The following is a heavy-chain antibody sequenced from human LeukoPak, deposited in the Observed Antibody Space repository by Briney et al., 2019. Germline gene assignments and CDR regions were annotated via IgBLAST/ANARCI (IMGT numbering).Heavy chain of an antibody. D-gene: IGHD3-22*01. Sequence: GGSLRLSCAASGFTFSSYAMHWVRQAPGKGLEWVAVISYDGSNKYYADSVKGRFTISRDNSKNTLYLQMNSLRAEDTAVYYCAREGSGYYSHQDAFDIWGQGTMVTVSS. CDR1: GFTFSSYA. CDR3: AREGSGYYSHQDAFDI. J-gene: IGHJ3*02. CDR2: ISYDGSNK. V-gene: IGHV3-30*04.